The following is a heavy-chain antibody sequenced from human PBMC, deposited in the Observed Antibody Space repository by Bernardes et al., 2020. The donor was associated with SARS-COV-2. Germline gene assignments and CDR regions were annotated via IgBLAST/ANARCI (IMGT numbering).Heavy chain of an antibody. CDR3: ARDSHPYSGSYSDAFDI. Sequence: GGSLRLSCAASGFTFSSYGMHWVRQAPGKGLEWVAVIWYDGSNKYYADSVKGRFTISRDNSKNTLYLQMNSLRAEDTAVYYCARDSHPYSGSYSDAFDIWGQGTMVTVSS. V-gene: IGHV3-33*01. CDR1: GFTFSSYG. D-gene: IGHD1-26*01. CDR2: IWYDGSNK. J-gene: IGHJ3*02.